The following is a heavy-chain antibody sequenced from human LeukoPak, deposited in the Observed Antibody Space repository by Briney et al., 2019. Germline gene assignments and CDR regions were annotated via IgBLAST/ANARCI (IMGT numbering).Heavy chain of an antibody. CDR3: ARDNDGDYSFDY. CDR1: GGTFSSYA. CDR2: IIPIFGTA. V-gene: IGHV1-69*13. J-gene: IGHJ4*02. D-gene: IGHD4-17*01. Sequence: ASVKVSCKASGGTFSSYAISWVRQAPGQGLEWMGGIIPIFGTANYAQKFQGRVTITADESTSTAYMELSSLRSEDTAVYYCARDNDGDYSFDYWGQGTLVTASS.